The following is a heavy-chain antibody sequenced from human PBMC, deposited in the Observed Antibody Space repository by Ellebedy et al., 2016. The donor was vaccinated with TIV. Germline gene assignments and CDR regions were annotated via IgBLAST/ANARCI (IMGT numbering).Heavy chain of an antibody. V-gene: IGHV3-21*01. CDR1: GFTFSSYS. J-gene: IGHJ1*01. CDR3: ARDVLFGEIWP. D-gene: IGHD3-10*01. CDR2: ISSSSSYI. Sequence: GESLKISCAASGFTFSSYSMNWVRQAPGKGLEWVSSISSSSSYIYYADSVKGRFTISRDNAKNSLYLQMNSLRAEDTAVYYCARDVLFGEIWPWGQGTLVTVSS.